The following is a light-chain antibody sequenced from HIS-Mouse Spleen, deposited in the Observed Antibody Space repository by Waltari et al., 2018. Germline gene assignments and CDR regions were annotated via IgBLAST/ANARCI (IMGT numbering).Light chain of an antibody. Sequence: DIQMTQSPSSLSASVGDRLTITCQASQDISNYLNWYQQKPGKAPKLLIYDASNLETGVPSRFSGSGSGTDFTFTISSLQPEDIATYYCQQYDNLLTFGGGTKVEIK. CDR2: DAS. V-gene: IGKV1-33*01. CDR1: QDISNY. J-gene: IGKJ4*01. CDR3: QQYDNLLT.